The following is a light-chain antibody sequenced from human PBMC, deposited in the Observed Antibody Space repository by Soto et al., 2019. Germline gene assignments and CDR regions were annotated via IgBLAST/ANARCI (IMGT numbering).Light chain of an antibody. CDR3: CSYAGSATWV. J-gene: IGLJ3*02. V-gene: IGLV2-23*02. CDR2: GVT. CDR1: NIDVGNYNL. Sequence: QSALTQPASVSGSPGQSSTISCTGTNIDVGNYNLVSWYQQHPGKAPKPMMYGVTKRPSGVSNRFSGSKSGNTASLTVSGFQAEDEADYYGCSYAGSATWVFGGGTKLTVL.